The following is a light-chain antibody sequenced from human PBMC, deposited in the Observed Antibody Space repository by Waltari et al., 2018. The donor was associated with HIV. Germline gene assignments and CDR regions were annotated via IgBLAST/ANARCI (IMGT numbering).Light chain of an antibody. CDR1: QSIDNY. Sequence: DIQMTQSPSSLSASVGDTVTITCRARQSIDNYLNWYQQTPGKAPRLLIFCATRLQSGVPSRFSGSGSGSDFTLTVISLQPEDFATYYCQQTLRSPQTFGQGTRLDIK. V-gene: IGKV1-39*01. CDR2: CAT. CDR3: QQTLRSPQT. J-gene: IGKJ5*01.